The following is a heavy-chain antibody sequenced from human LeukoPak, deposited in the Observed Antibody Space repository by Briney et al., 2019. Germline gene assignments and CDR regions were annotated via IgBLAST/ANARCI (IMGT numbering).Heavy chain of an antibody. CDR2: IKQDGSEK. D-gene: IGHD3-10*01. Sequence: GGSLRLSCAASGFTFSDYYMSWVRQAPGKGLEWVANIKQDGSEKYYVDSVKGRFTISRDNAKNSLYLQMNSLRAEDTAVYYCAMTGELSDYGMDVWGQGTTVTVSS. V-gene: IGHV3-7*01. J-gene: IGHJ6*02. CDR3: AMTGELSDYGMDV. CDR1: GFTFSDYY.